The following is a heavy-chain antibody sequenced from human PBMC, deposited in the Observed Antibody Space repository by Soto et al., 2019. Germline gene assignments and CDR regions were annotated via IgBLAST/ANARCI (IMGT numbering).Heavy chain of an antibody. CDR1: GGSITRSAYY. CDR2: FYYSGNT. J-gene: IGHJ6*03. Sequence: SETLSLTCTVSGGSITRSAYYWGWIRQSPGKGLELIGSFYYSGNTYFNPSLKSRVTISADTSKNQPSLSLSSVTATDTAVYYCASSITMVRGDLSGHYYSYIYVWGQGTTVPVSS. CDR3: ASSITMVRGDLSGHYYSYIYV. D-gene: IGHD3-10*01. V-gene: IGHV4-39*01.